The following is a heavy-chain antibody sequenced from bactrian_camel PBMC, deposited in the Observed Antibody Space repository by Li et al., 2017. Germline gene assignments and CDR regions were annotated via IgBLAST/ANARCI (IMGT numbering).Heavy chain of an antibody. V-gene: IGHV3S40*01. Sequence: VQLVESGGGLMQPGGSLRLSCAASGITFSNYLMSWVRQAPGKGLEWVSSINNGGVTTYYADSVKGRFTISRDNAKNTLYLRMNSLKTEDTALYYCAAIGWYPLGLERDSDQTVSITSQVGGPRSPSP. J-gene: IGHJ4*01. D-gene: IGHD3*01. CDR1: GITFSNYL. CDR3: AAIGWYPLGLERDSDQTVSITS. CDR2: INNGGVTT.